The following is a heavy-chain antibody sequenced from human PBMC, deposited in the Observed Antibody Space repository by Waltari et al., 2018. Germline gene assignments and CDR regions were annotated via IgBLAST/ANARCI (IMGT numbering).Heavy chain of an antibody. J-gene: IGHJ5*02. CDR2: INPNSGGT. CDR1: GYTFTGYY. V-gene: IGHV1-2*06. Sequence: QVQLVQSGAEVKKPGASVKVSCKASGYTFTGYYMHWVRQAPGQGLEWMGRINPNSGGTNYAQKFQGRVTITADESTSTAYMELSSLRSEDTAVYYCARGRVPAAISDWFDPWGQGTLVTVSS. D-gene: IGHD2-2*01. CDR3: ARGRVPAAISDWFDP.